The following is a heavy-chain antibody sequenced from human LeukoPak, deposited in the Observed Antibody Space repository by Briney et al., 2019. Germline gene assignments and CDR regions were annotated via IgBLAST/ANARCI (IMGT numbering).Heavy chain of an antibody. J-gene: IGHJ4*02. Sequence: PSETLSLTCAVYGGSFSGYYWSWIRQPPGKGLEWIGEINHSGSTNYDPSLKSRVTISVDTSKNQFSLKLSSVTAADTAVYYCARGEGPAWYYYDSSGYLDDYWGQGTLVTVSS. CDR1: GGSFSGYY. V-gene: IGHV4-34*01. D-gene: IGHD3-22*01. CDR2: INHSGST. CDR3: ARGEGPAWYYYDSSGYLDDY.